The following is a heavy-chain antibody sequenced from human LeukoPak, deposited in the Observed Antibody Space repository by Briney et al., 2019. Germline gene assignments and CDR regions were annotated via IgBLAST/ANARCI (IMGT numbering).Heavy chain of an antibody. CDR3: AKDWTDYDFWSGYLVPYFDY. D-gene: IGHD3-3*01. Sequence: GGSLRLSCAASGFTFSSYAMSWVRQAPGKGLEWVSAISGSGGSTYYADSVKGRFTISRDNSKNTLYLRMNSLRAEDTAVYYCAKDWTDYDFWSGYLVPYFDYWGQGTLVTVSS. V-gene: IGHV3-23*01. CDR1: GFTFSSYA. J-gene: IGHJ4*02. CDR2: ISGSGGST.